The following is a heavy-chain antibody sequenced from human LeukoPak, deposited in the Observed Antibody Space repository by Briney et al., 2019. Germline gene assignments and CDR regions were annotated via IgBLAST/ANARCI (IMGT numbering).Heavy chain of an antibody. CDR1: GGPFMGYY. J-gene: IGHJ4*02. Sequence: SKPLSLTSAFKGGPFMGYYWSWFRNPPGKGRKGIGEINHSGSTNYNPSLKSRVTISVDTSKNQFSLKLSSVTAADTAVYYCARGYNGMGAVAGVFDYWGQGTLVTVSS. V-gene: IGHV4-34*01. CDR3: ARGYNGMGAVAGVFDY. CDR2: INHSGST. D-gene: IGHD6-19*01.